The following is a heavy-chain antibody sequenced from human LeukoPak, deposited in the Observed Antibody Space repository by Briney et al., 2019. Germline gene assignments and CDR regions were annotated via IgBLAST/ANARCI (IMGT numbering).Heavy chain of an antibody. J-gene: IGHJ2*01. CDR1: GGAFSSYY. CDR3: ARREAVAGWDWYFDL. Sequence: SETLSLTCAVYGGAFSSYYWSWIRQPPGKGLEWIGYIYCSGSTNYNPSLKSRVTISVDTSKNQFSLKLSSVTAADTAVYYCARREAVAGWDWYFDLWGRGTLVTVSS. CDR2: IYCSGST. V-gene: IGHV4-59*08. D-gene: IGHD6-19*01.